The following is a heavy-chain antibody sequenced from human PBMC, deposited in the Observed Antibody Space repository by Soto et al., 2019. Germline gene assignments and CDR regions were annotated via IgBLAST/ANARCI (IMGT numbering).Heavy chain of an antibody. CDR2: IWYDGSNK. J-gene: IGHJ4*02. V-gene: IGHV3-33*01. Sequence: QVQLVESGGGVVQPGRSLRLSCAASGFTFSSYGMHWVRQAPGKGLEWVAVIWYDGSNKYYADSVKGRFTISRDNSKNTLYLQMNSLSAEDTAVCYCARADYGDYDYWGQGTLVTVSS. CDR1: GFTFSSYG. CDR3: ARADYGDYDY. D-gene: IGHD4-17*01.